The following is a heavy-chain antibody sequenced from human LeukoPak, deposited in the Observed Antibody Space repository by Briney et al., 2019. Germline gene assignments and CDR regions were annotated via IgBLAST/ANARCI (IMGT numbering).Heavy chain of an antibody. J-gene: IGHJ4*02. D-gene: IGHD6-13*01. CDR3: ARDPRIAAAGDTRGYFDY. CDR2: INPSGGST. CDR1: GYTFTSYY. V-gene: IGHV1-46*01. Sequence: ASVKVSCKASGYTFTSYYMHWVRQAPGQGLEWMGIINPSGGSTSYAQEFQGRVTMTRDTSTSTVYMELSSLRSEDTALYYCARDPRIAAAGDTRGYFDYWGQGTLVTVSS.